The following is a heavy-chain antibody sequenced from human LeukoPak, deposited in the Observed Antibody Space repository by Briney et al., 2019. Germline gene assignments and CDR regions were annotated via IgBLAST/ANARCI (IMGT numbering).Heavy chain of an antibody. D-gene: IGHD3-10*01. CDR1: GFTFSSYD. CDR3: ARETGAMVRGTGDYYYYMDV. CDR2: IGTAGDT. V-gene: IGHV3-13*01. J-gene: IGHJ6*03. Sequence: PGGSLRLSCAASGFTFSSYDMHWVRQATGKGLEWVSAIGTAGDTYYPGSVKGRFTISRENAKNSLYLQMNSLRAGDTAVYYCARETGAMVRGTGDYYYYMDVWGKGTTVTASS.